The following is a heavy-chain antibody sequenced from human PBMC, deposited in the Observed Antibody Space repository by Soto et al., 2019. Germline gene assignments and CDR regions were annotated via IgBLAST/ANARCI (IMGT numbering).Heavy chain of an antibody. J-gene: IGHJ6*02. D-gene: IGHD3-10*01. V-gene: IGHV1-69*01. CDR1: GGTLTSFV. Sequence: QVQLVQSGAEVKKPGSSVKVSCKASGGTLTSFVSTWGGRAPGQGLEWRGGTFPIFVTANYAQKFQGRVTITADESTSTAYMELSSLRSEDTAVYYCARGGFGELFYGMDVWGQGTTVTVSS. CDR3: ARGGFGELFYGMDV. CDR2: TFPIFVTA.